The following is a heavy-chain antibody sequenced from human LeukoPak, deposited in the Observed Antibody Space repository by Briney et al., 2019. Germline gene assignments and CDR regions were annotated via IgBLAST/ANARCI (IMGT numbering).Heavy chain of an antibody. D-gene: IGHD4-17*01. CDR2: INQNGNEK. CDR3: ARGAYGDYASAY. Sequence: PGGSLRLSCAASGFTFSSYWMSWVRQAPGKGLEWVANINQNGNEKYYVDSVKGRFTISRDNAKNSLYLQINSLRAEDAATYYCARGAYGDYASAYWGQGTLVTVSS. J-gene: IGHJ4*02. CDR1: GFTFSSYW. V-gene: IGHV3-7*01.